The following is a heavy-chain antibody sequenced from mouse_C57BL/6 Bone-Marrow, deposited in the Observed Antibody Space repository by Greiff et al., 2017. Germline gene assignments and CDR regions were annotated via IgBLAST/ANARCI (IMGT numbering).Heavy chain of an antibody. V-gene: IGHV1-85*01. J-gene: IGHJ1*03. D-gene: IGHD1-1*01. Sequence: VQLQQSGPELVKPGASVKLSCKASGYTFTSYDINWVKQRPGQGLEWIGWIYPSDGSTKYNEKFKGKATLTVDTSSSTAYMELHRLTSEDSAVYFCAREGLLRSRCWYFEGWGTGTTVTVAS. CDR2: IYPSDGST. CDR1: GYTFTSYD. CDR3: AREGLLRSRCWYFEG.